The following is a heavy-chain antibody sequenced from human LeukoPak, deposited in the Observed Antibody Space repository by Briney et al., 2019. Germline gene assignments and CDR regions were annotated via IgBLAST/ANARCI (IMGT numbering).Heavy chain of an antibody. CDR3: ATALNYYYYMDV. V-gene: IGHV1-24*01. CDR1: GYTLTELS. CDR2: FDPEDGET. Sequence: ASVKVSCKVSGYTLTELSTHWVRQAPGKGLEWMGGFDPEDGETIYAQKFQGRVTMTEDTSTDTAYMELSSLRSEDTAVYYCATALNYYYYMDVWGKGTTVTVSS. J-gene: IGHJ6*03.